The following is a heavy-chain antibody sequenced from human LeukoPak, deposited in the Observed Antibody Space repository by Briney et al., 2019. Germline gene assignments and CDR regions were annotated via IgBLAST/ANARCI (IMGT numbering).Heavy chain of an antibody. CDR1: GFTFSSYA. V-gene: IGHV3-30*02. CDR2: MRYDGSNK. J-gene: IGHJ6*03. D-gene: IGHD2-2*01. CDR3: AKDGPNIVVVPAAIAALSSGYYMDV. Sequence: PGGSLRLSCAASGFTFSSYAMHWVRQAPGKGLEWVAFMRYDGSNKYYADSVKGRFTISRDNSKNTLYLQMNSLRAEDTAVYYCAKDGPNIVVVPAAIAALSSGYYMDVWGKGTTVTVSS.